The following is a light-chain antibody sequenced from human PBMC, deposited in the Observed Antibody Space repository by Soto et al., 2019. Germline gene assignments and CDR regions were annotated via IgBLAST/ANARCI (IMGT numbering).Light chain of an antibody. CDR2: DVS. Sequence: QSALTQPASVSGSPGQLIIISCTGTSSDVGGYNYVSWYQQHPGKAPKVMSYDVSKRPSGIPNRFSGSKSGNTAALTISGLQVEDEADYYCSSYTSGSTRVVFGGGTNLTVL. V-gene: IGLV2-14*03. J-gene: IGLJ2*01. CDR3: SSYTSGSTRVV. CDR1: SSDVGGYNY.